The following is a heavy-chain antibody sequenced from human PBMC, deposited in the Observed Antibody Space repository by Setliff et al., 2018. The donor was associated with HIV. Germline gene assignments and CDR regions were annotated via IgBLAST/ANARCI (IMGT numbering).Heavy chain of an antibody. V-gene: IGHV1-3*04. CDR2: LRTGTGDT. CDR3: ARGKGVGGVIITGGLDV. CDR1: GYTFTSYS. J-gene: IGHJ6*04. Sequence: ASVKVSCKASGYTFTSYSMHWVRQAPGQRLEWMGWLRTGTGDTSYSEKFQGRLTITRDTSANTAYMELSSLTSEDTAVYYCARGKGVGGVIITGGLDVWGKGTTVTVSS. D-gene: IGHD3-10*01.